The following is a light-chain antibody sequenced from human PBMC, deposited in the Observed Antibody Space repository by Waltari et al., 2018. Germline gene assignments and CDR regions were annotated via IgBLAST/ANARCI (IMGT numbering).Light chain of an antibody. J-gene: IGLJ3*02. CDR3: QTGGHGTWV. Sequence: QLVLTQSPSASASLGASVKLTYTLSSGHSSNVIAWLQQQPEKGPRYLMKVNSDGSHSKGDEIPDRFSGSSSGAERYLTISSVQPEDVADYYCQTGGHGTWVFGGGTKLTVL. CDR1: SGHSSNV. V-gene: IGLV4-69*01. CDR2: VNSDGSH.